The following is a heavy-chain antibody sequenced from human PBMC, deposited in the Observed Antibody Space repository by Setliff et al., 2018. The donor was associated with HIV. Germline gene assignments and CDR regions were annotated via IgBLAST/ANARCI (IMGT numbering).Heavy chain of an antibody. CDR3: ARGRLSWSPDF. J-gene: IGHJ4*02. V-gene: IGHV1-8*01. CDR2: MNPNSGRA. CDR1: AYTFNSYY. Sequence: ASVKVSCKTSAYTFNSYYMHWVRQSPGQGLEWLGWMNPNSGRAGSAQMFQGRLTMTRDTSTSTAYMELSSLTSDDTAIYYCARGRLSWSPDFWGQGTLVTVSS.